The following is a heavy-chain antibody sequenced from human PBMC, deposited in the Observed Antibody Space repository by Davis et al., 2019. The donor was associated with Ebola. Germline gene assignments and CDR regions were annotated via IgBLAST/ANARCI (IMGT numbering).Heavy chain of an antibody. CDR3: AGGYSYGQRPFDY. D-gene: IGHD5-18*01. J-gene: IGHJ4*02. CDR2: IIPIFGTA. V-gene: IGHV1-69*13. CDR1: GGTFSSYA. Sequence: SVKVSCKASGGTFSSYAISWVRQAPGQGLEWMGGIIPIFGTANYAQKFQGRVTITADESTSTAYMELSSLRSEDTAVYYCAGGYSYGQRPFDYWGQGTLVTVSS.